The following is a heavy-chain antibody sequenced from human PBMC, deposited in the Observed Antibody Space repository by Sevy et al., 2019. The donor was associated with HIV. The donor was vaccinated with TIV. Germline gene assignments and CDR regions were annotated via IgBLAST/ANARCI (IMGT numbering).Heavy chain of an antibody. V-gene: IGHV3-48*03. D-gene: IGHD4-17*01. CDR2: ISNSGTTI. CDR1: GFTFSSYE. CDR3: ARDLPPSATTVAHFDC. Sequence: GGSLRLSCAASGFTFSSYEMNWVRQAPGKGLEWVSYISNSGTTISYSGSVKGRFTISRDNARNSLYLQMNSLRAEDTAVYYCARDLPPSATTVAHFDCWGQGTLVTVSS. J-gene: IGHJ4*02.